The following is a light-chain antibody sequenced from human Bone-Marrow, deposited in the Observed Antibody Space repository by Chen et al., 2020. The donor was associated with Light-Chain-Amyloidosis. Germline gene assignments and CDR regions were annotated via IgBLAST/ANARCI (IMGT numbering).Light chain of an antibody. CDR1: NIGSTS. Sequence: SYVLTQPSSVSVAPGQTATIACGGNNIGSTSVHWYQQTPGQAPLRVVYDDSDRPSGIPERLSGSGAGNTATLTIRGVEAGDGADYYCQVWDRSSDRPVCGGGTKLTVL. J-gene: IGLJ3*02. CDR2: DDS. V-gene: IGLV3-21*02. CDR3: QVWDRSSDRPV.